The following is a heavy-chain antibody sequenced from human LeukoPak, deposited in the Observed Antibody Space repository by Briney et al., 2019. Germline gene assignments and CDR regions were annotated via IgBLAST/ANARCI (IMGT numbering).Heavy chain of an antibody. CDR1: GYTFTSNG. CDR2: INPNSGGT. CDR3: ARDHCSSTSCYTGRGPDY. D-gene: IGHD2-2*02. V-gene: IGHV1-2*02. Sequence: ASVKVSCKASGYTFTSNGISWVRQAPGQGLEWMGWINPNSGGTNYAQKFQGRVTMTRDTSISTAYMELSRLRSDDTAVYYCARDHCSSTSCYTGRGPDYWGQGTLVTVSS. J-gene: IGHJ4*02.